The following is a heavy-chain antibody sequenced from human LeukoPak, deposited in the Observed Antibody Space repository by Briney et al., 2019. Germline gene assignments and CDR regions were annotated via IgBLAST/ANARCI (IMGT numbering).Heavy chain of an antibody. V-gene: IGHV3-30-3*01. D-gene: IGHD6-13*01. CDR3: ARGGISSSWYDY. J-gene: IGHJ4*02. Sequence: GGSLRLSCAASGFTFSSYAMHWVRQAPGKGLEWVAVISYDGSNKYYADSVKGRFTISRDNSKNTLYLQMNSLRAEDTAVYYCARGGISSSWYDYWGQGTLVTVSS. CDR1: GFTFSSYA. CDR2: ISYDGSNK.